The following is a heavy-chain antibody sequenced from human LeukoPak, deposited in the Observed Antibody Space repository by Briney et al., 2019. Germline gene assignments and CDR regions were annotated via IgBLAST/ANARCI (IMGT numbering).Heavy chain of an antibody. Sequence: SETLSLTCTVSGVSISSFYWSWIRQPPGKGLEWIGYIYYSGRTNYTPSLKSRVTISVDTSKNQFSLKLSSVTAADTAVYYCARHGTSGTNLNWFDPWGQGTLVTVSS. CDR2: IYYSGRT. V-gene: IGHV4-59*01. CDR3: ARHGTSGTNLNWFDP. CDR1: GVSISSFY. J-gene: IGHJ5*02. D-gene: IGHD1-1*01.